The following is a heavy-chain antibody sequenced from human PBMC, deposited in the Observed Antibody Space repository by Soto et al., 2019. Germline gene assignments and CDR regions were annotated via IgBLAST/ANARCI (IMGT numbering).Heavy chain of an antibody. D-gene: IGHD3-10*01. CDR2: ISSSSSTI. CDR3: ARDFYYGSGMVDY. CDR1: GFTFSSYS. V-gene: IGHV3-48*01. Sequence: GSLRLSCSASGFTFSSYSMNWVRQAPGKGLEWVSYISSSSSTIYYADSVKGRFTISRDNAKNSLYLQMNSLRAEDTAVYYCARDFYYGSGMVDYWGQGTLVTVSS. J-gene: IGHJ4*02.